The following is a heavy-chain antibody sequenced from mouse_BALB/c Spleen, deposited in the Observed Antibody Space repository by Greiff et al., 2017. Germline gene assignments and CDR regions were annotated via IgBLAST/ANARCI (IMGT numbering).Heavy chain of an antibody. CDR1: GYSFTGYF. V-gene: IGHV1-37*01. CDR3: GTLTTDYAMDY. J-gene: IGHJ4*01. Sequence: EVKVVESGPELVKPGASVKISCKASGYSFTGYFMNWVKQSHGKSLEWIGRINPYNGDTFYNQKFKGKATLTVDKSSSTAHMELLSLTSEDSAVYYCGTLTTDYAMDYWGQGTSVTVSS. CDR2: INPYNGDT.